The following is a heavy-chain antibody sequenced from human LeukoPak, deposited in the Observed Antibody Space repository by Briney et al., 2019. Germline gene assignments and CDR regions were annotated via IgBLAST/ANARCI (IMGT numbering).Heavy chain of an antibody. D-gene: IGHD2/OR15-2a*01. J-gene: IGHJ5*02. CDR2: ISPSGTT. CDR3: ARDFYASGFYFWFDP. V-gene: IGHV4-4*07. Sequence: PSETLSLTCAVYGGSFSGYYWSWIRQPPGKGLEWIGRISPSGTTHYNPSLGGRVTMSVDTSKNYFSLRLSSVTAADTAVYYCARDFYASGFYFWFDPWGQGILVTVSS. CDR1: GGSFSGYY.